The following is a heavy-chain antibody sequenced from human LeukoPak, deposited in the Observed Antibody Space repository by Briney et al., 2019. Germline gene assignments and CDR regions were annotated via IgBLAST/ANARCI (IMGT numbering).Heavy chain of an antibody. CDR2: IYYSGST. Sequence: SETLSLTCTVSGGSISSSSYYWGWIRQPPGKGLEWIGSIYYSGSTYYIPSLKSRVTISVDTSKNQFSLKLSSVTAADTAVYYCARNYCSSTSCYMDVWGQGTTVTVSS. V-gene: IGHV4-39*01. J-gene: IGHJ6*02. D-gene: IGHD2-2*01. CDR1: GGSISSSSYY. CDR3: ARNYCSSTSCYMDV.